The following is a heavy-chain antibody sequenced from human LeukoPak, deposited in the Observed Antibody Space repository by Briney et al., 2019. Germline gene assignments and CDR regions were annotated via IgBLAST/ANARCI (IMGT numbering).Heavy chain of an antibody. CDR3: AKDGCRITSCHVLVDP. CDR2: ISYDGSNK. D-gene: IGHD2-2*01. Sequence: GGSLRLSWSASGLTFSSYAMHWVRQAPGKGLEWVAVISYDGSNKYFADSVKGRFTISRDNSKNTLYLQMNGLRAEDTAVYYCAKDGCRITSCHVLVDPWGQGTLVTVSS. CDR1: GLTFSSYA. J-gene: IGHJ5*02. V-gene: IGHV3-30*18.